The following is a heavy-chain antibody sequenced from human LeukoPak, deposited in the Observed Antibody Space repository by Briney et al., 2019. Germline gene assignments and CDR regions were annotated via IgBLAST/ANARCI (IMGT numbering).Heavy chain of an antibody. V-gene: IGHV4-59*08. J-gene: IGHJ3*02. CDR3: VRRFAANPRYAFDM. D-gene: IGHD6-25*01. Sequence: PSETLSLTCTVSGGSISSYYWTWIRQPPGKELEWIGYIYYTGSTNYNPSLNSRVSMSVDTSKNQFSLKLNSVTAADTAVYYCVRRFAANPRYAFDMWGQGTMVTVSX. CDR1: GGSISSYY. CDR2: IYYTGST.